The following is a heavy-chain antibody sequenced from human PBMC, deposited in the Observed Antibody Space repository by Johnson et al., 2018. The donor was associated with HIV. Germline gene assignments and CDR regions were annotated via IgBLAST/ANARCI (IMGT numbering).Heavy chain of an antibody. V-gene: IGHV3-30-3*01. CDR2: ISYDGNNK. D-gene: IGHD2-21*01. CDR3: AKVGRIVVAIGNDAFDI. J-gene: IGHJ3*02. Sequence: QVQLVESGGGVVQPGRSLRLSCAASGFTFSSYAMHWVRQAPGKGLAWVAVISYDGNNKYYADSVKGRFTISRDNSRNTLYLQMNTLRTEDTALYYCAKVGRIVVAIGNDAFDIWGQGTMVTVSS. CDR1: GFTFSSYA.